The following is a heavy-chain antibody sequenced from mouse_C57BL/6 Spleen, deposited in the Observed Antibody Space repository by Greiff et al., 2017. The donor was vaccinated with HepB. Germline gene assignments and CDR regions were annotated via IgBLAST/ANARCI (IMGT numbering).Heavy chain of an antibody. J-gene: IGHJ4*01. CDR2: ISSGGDYI. D-gene: IGHD1-1*01. Sequence: EVQVVESGEGLVKPGGSLKLSCAASGFTFSSYAMSWVRQTPEKRLEWVAYISSGGDYIYYADTVKGRFTISRDNARNTLYLQMSSLKSEDTAMYYCTRDRGTVVATSAMDYWGQGTSVTVSS. V-gene: IGHV5-9-1*02. CDR3: TRDRGTVVATSAMDY. CDR1: GFTFSSYA.